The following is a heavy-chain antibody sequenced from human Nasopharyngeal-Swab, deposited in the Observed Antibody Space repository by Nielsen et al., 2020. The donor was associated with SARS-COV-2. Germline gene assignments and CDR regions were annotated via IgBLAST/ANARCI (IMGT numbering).Heavy chain of an antibody. CDR1: GFTFSSYA. CDR2: ISYDGSNK. V-gene: IGHV3-30-3*01. CDR3: ARGGLLELGFYWYFDL. Sequence: GESLKTSCAASGFTFSSYAMHWVRQAPGKGLEWVAVISYDGSNKYYADSVKGRFTISRDNSKNTLYLQMNSLRAEDMAVYYCARGGLLELGFYWYFDLWGRGTLVTVSS. D-gene: IGHD2-21*02. J-gene: IGHJ2*01.